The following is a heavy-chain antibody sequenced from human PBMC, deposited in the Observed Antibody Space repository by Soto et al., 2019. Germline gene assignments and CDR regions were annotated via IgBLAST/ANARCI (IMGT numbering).Heavy chain of an antibody. CDR1: WGAFSGYY. J-gene: IGHJ4*02. CDR2: IDQSGST. V-gene: IGHV4-34*01. Sequence: SGTPSLTRAVYWGAFSGYYWNWLRQPPGEGLEWIGKIDQSGSTNYNPSLKSRVTMSVDTSKNQFSLELTSVTAADTGMYYCTGRPRATSPFDSWGQGTLVTVSS. CDR3: TGRPRATSPFDS.